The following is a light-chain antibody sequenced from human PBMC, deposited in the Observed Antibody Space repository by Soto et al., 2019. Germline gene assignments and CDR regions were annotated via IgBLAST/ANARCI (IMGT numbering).Light chain of an antibody. CDR1: SIDVGGSNY. CDR2: DVS. V-gene: IGLV2-11*01. CDR3: CPYAVTFYV. Sequence: QSALTQPRSVSGSPGQSVTISCTGPSIDVGGSNYVSWYQQHPGKAPKLMIYDVSERPSGVPDRFSSSKSGNTTSLTISGLQAEDEADYYCCPYAVTFYVFGTGTKVTVL. J-gene: IGLJ1*01.